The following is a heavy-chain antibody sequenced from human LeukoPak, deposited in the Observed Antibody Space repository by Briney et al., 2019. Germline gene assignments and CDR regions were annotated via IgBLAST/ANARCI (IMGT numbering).Heavy chain of an antibody. CDR2: IYTSGST. Sequence: PSQTLSLTCTVSGGSISSGSYYWSWIRQPAGKGLEWIGRIYTSGSTNYNPSLKSRVTISVDTSKNQFSLKLSSVTAADTAVYYCAREGRHYYDSAPSAWGQGTMVTVSS. CDR1: GGSISSGSYY. J-gene: IGHJ3*01. D-gene: IGHD3-22*01. V-gene: IGHV4-61*02. CDR3: AREGRHYYDSAPSA.